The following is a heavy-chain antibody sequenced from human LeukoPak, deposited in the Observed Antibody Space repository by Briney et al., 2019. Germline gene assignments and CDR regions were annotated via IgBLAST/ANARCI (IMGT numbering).Heavy chain of an antibody. CDR1: GGSISSSSYY. Sequence: SETLSLTCTVSGGSISSSSYYWGWIRQPPGKGLEWIGSIYYSGSTYYNPSLKSRVTISVDTSKNQFSLKLSSVTAADTAVYYCAARIVGATSYLDYWGQGTLVTVSS. D-gene: IGHD1-26*01. V-gene: IGHV4-39*07. J-gene: IGHJ4*02. CDR2: IYYSGST. CDR3: AARIVGATSYLDY.